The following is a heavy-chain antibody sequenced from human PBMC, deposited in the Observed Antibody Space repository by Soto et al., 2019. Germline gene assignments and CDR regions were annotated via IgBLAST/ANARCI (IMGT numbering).Heavy chain of an antibody. D-gene: IGHD6-13*01. CDR2: TYYRSKWYN. V-gene: IGHV6-1*01. Sequence: SQTLSLTGAISGDSVSSNSAAWNLIRQSPSRGLEWLGRTYYRSKWYNDYAVSVKSRITINPDTSKNQFSLQLNSVTPEDTAVYYCARGEYSSSWYAFDTWGQGTMVTVSS. J-gene: IGHJ3*02. CDR3: ARGEYSSSWYAFDT. CDR1: GDSVSSNSAA.